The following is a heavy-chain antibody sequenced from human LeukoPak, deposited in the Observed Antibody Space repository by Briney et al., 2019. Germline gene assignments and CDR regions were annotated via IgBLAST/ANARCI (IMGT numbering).Heavy chain of an antibody. J-gene: IGHJ3*02. CDR1: GYTFTTFA. D-gene: IGHD2-2*01. V-gene: IGHV7-4-1*02. CDR2: INTNTGNP. CDR3: AREVPAAMNAFDI. Sequence: ASVKVSCKASGYTFTTFAMNWVRQAPGQGLEWLGWINTNTGNPTYAQGFTGRFVFSLDTSVSTAYLQISSLKAEDTAVYYCAREVPAAMNAFDIWGQGTMVTVSS.